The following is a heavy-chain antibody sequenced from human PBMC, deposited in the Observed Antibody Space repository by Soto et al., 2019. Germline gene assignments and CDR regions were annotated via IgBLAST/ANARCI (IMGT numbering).Heavy chain of an antibody. J-gene: IGHJ4*02. Sequence: EVQLVESGGGLVQPGRSLRLSCAASGFTFDDYAMHWVRQAPGKGLEWVSGISWNSGSIGYADSVKGRFTISRDNAKNSLYLQMNSRRAEDTAVYDCAKGAVPAAVNHFDYWGQGTLVTVSS. V-gene: IGHV3-9*01. CDR1: GFTFDDYA. CDR3: AKGAVPAAVNHFDY. CDR2: ISWNSGSI. D-gene: IGHD2-2*01.